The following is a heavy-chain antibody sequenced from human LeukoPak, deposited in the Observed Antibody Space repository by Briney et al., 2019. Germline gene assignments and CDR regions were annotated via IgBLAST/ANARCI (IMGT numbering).Heavy chain of an antibody. CDR3: ARVLWFGELFPFDY. CDR1: GYTFTVYY. J-gene: IGHJ4*02. D-gene: IGHD3-10*01. CDR2: INPNSGGT. V-gene: IGHV1-2*02. Sequence: ASVKVSCRASGYTFTVYYMHWVRQAPGQGLEWMGWINPNSGGTNYAQKFQGRVTMTRDTSISTAYMELSRLRSDDTAVYYCARVLWFGELFPFDYWGQGTLVTVSS.